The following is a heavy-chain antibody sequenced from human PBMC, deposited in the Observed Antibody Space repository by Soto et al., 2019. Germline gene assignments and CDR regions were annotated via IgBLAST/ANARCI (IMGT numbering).Heavy chain of an antibody. D-gene: IGHD5-12*01. CDR2: ISTYNGDT. CDR1: GYTFTRSG. Sequence: QVQLVQSGAEVKKPGASVKVSCKASGYTFTRSGISWVRQAPGQGLEWRGWISTYNGDTKYAQTFQGRVTLTTHTSTSTVYMELTSLRSDDTAVYYCASEGVAPYYYSGMDAWGQGTPVTVSS. V-gene: IGHV1-18*01. J-gene: IGHJ6*02. CDR3: ASEGVAPYYYSGMDA.